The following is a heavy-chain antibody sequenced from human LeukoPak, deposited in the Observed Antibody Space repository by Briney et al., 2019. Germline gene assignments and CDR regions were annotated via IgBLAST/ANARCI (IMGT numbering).Heavy chain of an antibody. J-gene: IGHJ4*02. CDR3: ARIGSDYDILTGYPIDY. CDR1: GFTFSSYA. Sequence: GGSLRLSCAASGFTFSSYAMSWVRQAPGKGLEWVSTISSSGGSTYYADSVKGRFTISRDNSKNTLYLQMNSLRAEDTAVYYCARIGSDYDILTGYPIDYWGQGTLVTVSS. D-gene: IGHD3-9*01. CDR2: ISSSGGST. V-gene: IGHV3-23*01.